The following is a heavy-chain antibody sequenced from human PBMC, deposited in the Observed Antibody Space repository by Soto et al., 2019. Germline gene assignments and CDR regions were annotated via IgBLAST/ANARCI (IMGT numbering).Heavy chain of an antibody. V-gene: IGHV1-18*01. CDR3: ARDAPPADY. CDR2: ISAYNGNT. Sequence: QVQLVQSGAEVKKPGASVKVSCKASGYTFTSYHINWVRQAPGQGLEWMGWISAYNGNTNYAQTLQGRVTMTTDTSTSTASMALRSLRADDTAVYYCARDAPPADYWGQGTLVTVSS. CDR1: GYTFTSYH. J-gene: IGHJ4*02.